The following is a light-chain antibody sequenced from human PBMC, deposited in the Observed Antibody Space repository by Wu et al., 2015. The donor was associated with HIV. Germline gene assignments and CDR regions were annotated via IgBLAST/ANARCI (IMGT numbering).Light chain of an antibody. V-gene: IGKV1-27*01. J-gene: IGKJ1*01. CDR3: QKYNTAPWT. CDR1: QDISKY. CDR2: AAS. Sequence: DIQMTQSPSSLSASVGDRVTITCRASQDISKYLAWYQQKPGNAPKLLIFAASTLQSGVPSRFSGSGSGTDFTLTISSLQPEDVATYYCQKYNTAPWTFGQGTKVEMK.